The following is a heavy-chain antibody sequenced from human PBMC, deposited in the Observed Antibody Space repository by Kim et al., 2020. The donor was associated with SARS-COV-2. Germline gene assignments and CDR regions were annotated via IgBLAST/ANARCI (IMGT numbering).Heavy chain of an antibody. V-gene: IGHV4-30-2*03. Sequence: YNKPPQKSRVTMSVDTSKNQFSLRLSSVTEADTAVYCCARQDVGGVATDYWGRGTLVTVSS. J-gene: IGHJ4*02. CDR3: ARQDVGGVATDY. D-gene: IGHD3-16*01.